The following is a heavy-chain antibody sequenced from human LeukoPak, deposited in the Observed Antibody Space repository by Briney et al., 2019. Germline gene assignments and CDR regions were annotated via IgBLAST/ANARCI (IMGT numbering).Heavy chain of an antibody. CDR3: ARQRYQWLAAYYYYGMDV. J-gene: IGHJ6*02. CDR1: GGSISSSSYY. CDR2: AYYSGST. D-gene: IGHD6-19*01. Sequence: SETLSLTCTVSGGSISSSSYYWGWIRQPPGKGLEWIGSAYYSGSTYHNPSLKSRVTISVDTSKNQFSLKLSSVTAAGTAVYYCARQRYQWLAAYYYYGMDVWGQGTTVTVSS. V-gene: IGHV4-39*01.